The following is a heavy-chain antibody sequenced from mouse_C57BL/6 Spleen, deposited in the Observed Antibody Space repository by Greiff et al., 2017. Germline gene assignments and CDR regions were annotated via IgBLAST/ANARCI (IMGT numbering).Heavy chain of an antibody. CDR1: GYAFSSSW. CDR3: AGSAYYYGSSYDAMDY. Sequence: QVQLKQSGPELVKPGASVKISCKASGYAFSSSWMNWVKQRPGKGLEWIGRIYPGDGDTNYNGKFKGKATLTADKSSSTAYMQLSSLTSEDSAVYFCAGSAYYYGSSYDAMDYWGQGTSVTVSS. CDR2: IYPGDGDT. J-gene: IGHJ4*01. D-gene: IGHD1-1*01. V-gene: IGHV1-82*01.